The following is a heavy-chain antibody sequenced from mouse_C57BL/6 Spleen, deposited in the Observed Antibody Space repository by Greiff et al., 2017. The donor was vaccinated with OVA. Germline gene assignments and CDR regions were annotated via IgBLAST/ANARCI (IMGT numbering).Heavy chain of an antibody. Sequence: VQLQQPGAELVRPGSSVKLSCKASGYTFTSYWMHWVKQRPIQGLEWIGNIDPSDSETHYNQKFKDKATLTVDKSSSTAYMQLSSLTSKDSAVYYCARGAYYGSTSFTYWGQGTLVTVSA. CDR1: GYTFTSYW. J-gene: IGHJ3*01. V-gene: IGHV1-52*01. CDR2: IDPSDSET. D-gene: IGHD1-1*01. CDR3: ARGAYYGSTSFTY.